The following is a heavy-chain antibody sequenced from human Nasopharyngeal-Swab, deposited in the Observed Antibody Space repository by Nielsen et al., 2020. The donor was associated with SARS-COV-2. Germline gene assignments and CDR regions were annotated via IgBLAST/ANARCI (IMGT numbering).Heavy chain of an antibody. CDR3: ARRVAGNRRAFDI. Sequence: WVRQAPGQGLEWMGWMNPNSGNTGYAQKFQGRVTMTRNTSISTAHMELSSLRSEDTAVYYCARRVAGNRRAFDIWGQGTMVTVSS. V-gene: IGHV1-8*01. CDR2: MNPNSGNT. D-gene: IGHD6-19*01. J-gene: IGHJ3*02.